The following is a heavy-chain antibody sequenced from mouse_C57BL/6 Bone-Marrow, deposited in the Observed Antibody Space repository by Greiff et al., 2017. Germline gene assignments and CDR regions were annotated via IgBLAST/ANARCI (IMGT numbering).Heavy chain of an antibody. CDR3: ASHGPHYYGSLDVPMDY. J-gene: IGHJ4*01. V-gene: IGHV1-62-2*01. Sequence: QVHVKQSGAELVKPGASVKLSCKASGYTFTEYTIHWVKQRSGQGLEWIGWFYPGSGSTKYNEKFKDKATLTADTSSSTAYMELSRLTSEDSAVXSCASHGPHYYGSLDVPMDYWGQGTSVTVSS. CDR2: FYPGSGST. CDR1: GYTFTEYT. D-gene: IGHD1-1*01.